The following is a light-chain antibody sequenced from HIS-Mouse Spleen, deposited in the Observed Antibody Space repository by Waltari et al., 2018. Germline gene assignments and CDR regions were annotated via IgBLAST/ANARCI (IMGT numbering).Light chain of an antibody. CDR1: ALPKKY. Sequence: SYELTQPPSVSVSPGQTARITCSGDALPKKYAYWYQQKSGQAPVLVIYEDSKRPTGIPERVSGSSSATMATLTISGAQVEDEADYYCYSTDSSGNHRVFGGGTKLTVL. CDR2: EDS. V-gene: IGLV3-10*01. CDR3: YSTDSSGNHRV. J-gene: IGLJ2*01.